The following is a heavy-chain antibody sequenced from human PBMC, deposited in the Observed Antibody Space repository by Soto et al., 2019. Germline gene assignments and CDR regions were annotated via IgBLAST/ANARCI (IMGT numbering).Heavy chain of an antibody. Sequence: QVQLVQSGAEVKKPGASVKVSCKASGYTFTGYYMHWVRQAPGQGLEWMGWINPNSGGTNYAQKFQGRVTMTRDTSISTAYMELSRLRSDDTAVYYGSRVGVGIVVVTRFDYWGQGTLVTVSS. V-gene: IGHV1-2*02. CDR3: SRVGVGIVVVTRFDY. J-gene: IGHJ4*02. CDR2: INPNSGGT. D-gene: IGHD3-22*01. CDR1: GYTFTGYY.